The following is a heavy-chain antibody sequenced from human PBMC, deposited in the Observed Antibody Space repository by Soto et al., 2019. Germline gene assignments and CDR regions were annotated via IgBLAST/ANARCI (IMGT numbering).Heavy chain of an antibody. Sequence: VQVLESGGGLVQPGGSLRLSCSVSGFAFGGFTMTWVRQAPGKGLEWVASISGSGARTYYADSVQGRFTISRDNSKRTLYLRMNSMRVEDTAEYYCTRRGVGTTGSCDFWGQGPLVAVSS. CDR1: GFAFGGFT. J-gene: IGHJ4*02. D-gene: IGHD6-13*01. CDR2: ISGSGART. V-gene: IGHV3-23*01. CDR3: TRRGVGTTGSCDF.